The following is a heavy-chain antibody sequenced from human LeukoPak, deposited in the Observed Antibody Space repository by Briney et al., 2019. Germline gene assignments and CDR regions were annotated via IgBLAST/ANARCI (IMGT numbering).Heavy chain of an antibody. D-gene: IGHD1-14*01. CDR2: IYPGDPDT. CDR1: GYRFINYW. Sequence: GESLKISCKGSGYRFINYWIGWVRPMPGKGLEWMGIIYPGDPDTRYNPSFQGQVTISADKSISTAYLQWSSLKASDTAMYYCARQVDHESNFDYWGQGTLVTVSS. CDR3: ARQVDHESNFDY. J-gene: IGHJ4*02. V-gene: IGHV5-51*01.